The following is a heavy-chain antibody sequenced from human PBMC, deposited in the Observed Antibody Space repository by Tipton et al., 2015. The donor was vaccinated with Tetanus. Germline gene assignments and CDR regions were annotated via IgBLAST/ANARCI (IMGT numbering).Heavy chain of an antibody. V-gene: IGHV3-49*03. CDR3: SRVARFLAVASQYWYFDL. J-gene: IGHJ2*01. CDR2: IRNIPYGGTT. CDR1: GFTFGDHA. D-gene: IGHD6-19*01. Sequence: QLVQSGGGLIQPGGSLRLSCTASGFTFGDHAMSWFRQAPGKGLEWVGFIRNIPYGGTTEYAASVKGRFIISRDDSKDIAYLQMSSLKTEDTAVYYCSRVARFLAVASQYWYFDLWGRGTLVTVSS.